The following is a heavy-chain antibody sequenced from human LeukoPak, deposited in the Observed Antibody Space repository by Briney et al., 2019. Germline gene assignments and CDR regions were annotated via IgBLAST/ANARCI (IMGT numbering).Heavy chain of an antibody. CDR3: ARDDNYGSGQPDD. CDR1: GYTFTSYG. Sequence: ASMKVSCKASGYTFTSYGITWVRQAPGQGLEWMGWISGYNGNTNYAQKFQGRVTMTTDTSTSTVYMELRSLRSDDTAVYYCARDDNYGSGQPDDWGQGTLVTVSS. CDR2: ISGYNGNT. J-gene: IGHJ4*02. D-gene: IGHD3-10*01. V-gene: IGHV1-18*01.